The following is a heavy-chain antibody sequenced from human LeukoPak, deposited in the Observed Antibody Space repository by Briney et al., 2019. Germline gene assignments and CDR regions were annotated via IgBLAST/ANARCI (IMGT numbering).Heavy chain of an antibody. D-gene: IGHD2-2*01. CDR1: GGTFSIYA. Sequence: ASVKVSCKTSGGTFSIYAISWVRQAPGQGREWMGGIIPIFGTANYAQKFQGRVTITADESTSTAYMELSSLRSEDTAVYYCARSRGSTTQYGMDVWGQGTTVTVSS. CDR2: IIPIFGTA. CDR3: ARSRGSTTQYGMDV. V-gene: IGHV1-69*13. J-gene: IGHJ6*02.